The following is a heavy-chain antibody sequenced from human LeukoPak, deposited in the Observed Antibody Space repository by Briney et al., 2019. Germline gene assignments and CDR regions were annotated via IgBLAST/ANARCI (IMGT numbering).Heavy chain of an antibody. Sequence: PSETLSLTCTVSGGSISSGGYYWSWIRQHSGKGLEWIGYIYYSGSTYYNPSLKSRVTISVDTSKNQFSLKLSSVTAADTAVYYCARGSYDILTGYIVWGQGTLVTVSS. D-gene: IGHD3-9*01. CDR3: ARGSYDILTGYIV. CDR2: IYYSGST. J-gene: IGHJ4*02. CDR1: GGSISSGGYY. V-gene: IGHV4-31*03.